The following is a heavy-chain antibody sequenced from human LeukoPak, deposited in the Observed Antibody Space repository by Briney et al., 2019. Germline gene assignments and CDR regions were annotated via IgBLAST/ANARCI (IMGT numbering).Heavy chain of an antibody. D-gene: IGHD4-11*01. V-gene: IGHV4-30-4*08. CDR2: IYYSGST. J-gene: IGHJ4*02. CDR3: ARADYSNYVRFDY. CDR1: GGSISSGDYY. Sequence: PSQTLSLTCTVSGGSISSGDYYWSWIRQPPGKGLEWIGYIYYSGSTYYNPSLKSRVTISVDTSKTQFSLKLSSVTAADTAVYYCARADYSNYVRFDYWGQGTLVTVSS.